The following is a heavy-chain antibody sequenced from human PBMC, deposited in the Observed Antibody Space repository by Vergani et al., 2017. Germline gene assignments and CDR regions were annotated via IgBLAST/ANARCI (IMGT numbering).Heavy chain of an antibody. CDR3: ARDPKGYCSSTSCDYAFDI. CDR1: GYTFTSYG. Sequence: QVQLVQSGAEVKKPGASVKVSCKASGYTFTSYGISWVRQAPGQGLEWMGWISAYNGNTNYAQKLQGRVTMTTDTSTSTAYMELRSLRSDDTAVYYCARDPKGYCSSTSCDYAFDIWGQGTTVTVSS. V-gene: IGHV1-18*01. CDR2: ISAYNGNT. J-gene: IGHJ3*02. D-gene: IGHD2-2*01.